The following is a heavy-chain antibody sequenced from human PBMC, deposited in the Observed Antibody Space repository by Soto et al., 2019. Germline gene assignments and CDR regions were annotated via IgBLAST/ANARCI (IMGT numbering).Heavy chain of an antibody. J-gene: IGHJ4*02. Sequence: PGGSLRLSCAASGFTFSSYSMNWVRQAPWKGLEWVSYISSSSSTIYYADSVKGRFTISRDNAKNSLYLQMNSLRAEDTAVYYCARDYYKYYDSSGYYRSPAYWGQGTLVTVSS. CDR3: ARDYYKYYDSSGYYRSPAY. V-gene: IGHV3-48*01. CDR2: ISSSSSTI. CDR1: GFTFSSYS. D-gene: IGHD3-22*01.